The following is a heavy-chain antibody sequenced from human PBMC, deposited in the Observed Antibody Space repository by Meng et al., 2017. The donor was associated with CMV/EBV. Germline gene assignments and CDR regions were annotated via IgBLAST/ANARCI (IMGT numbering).Heavy chain of an antibody. V-gene: IGHV4-34*01. Sequence: GSLRLSCAVYGGSFSGYYWSWIRQPPGKGLEWIGEINHSGSTNYNPSLKSRVTISVDTSKNQFSLKLSSVTAADTAVYSCARVRNYDFWSGYSSLGNWFDTWGQGTLVTVSS. J-gene: IGHJ5*02. D-gene: IGHD3-3*01. CDR3: ARVRNYDFWSGYSSLGNWFDT. CDR1: GGSFSGYY. CDR2: INHSGST.